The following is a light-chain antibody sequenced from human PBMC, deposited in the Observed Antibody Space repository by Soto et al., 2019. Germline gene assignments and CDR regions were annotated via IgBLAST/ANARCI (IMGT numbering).Light chain of an antibody. J-gene: IGLJ3*02. Sequence: QSALTQPPSASGSPGQSVTISCTGTSSDVGGYDYVSWYQQHPGKAPKLMIYEVSKRPSGVPDRFSGSKSGNTASLTVSRLQAEDEAVYYCSSYAGSNNWVFGGGTKLTVL. CDR3: SSYAGSNNWV. CDR1: SSDVGGYDY. V-gene: IGLV2-8*01. CDR2: EVS.